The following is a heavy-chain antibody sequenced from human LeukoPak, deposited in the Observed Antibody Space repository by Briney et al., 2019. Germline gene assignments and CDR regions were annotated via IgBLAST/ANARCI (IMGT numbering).Heavy chain of an antibody. D-gene: IGHD6-25*01. CDR2: IADEGREK. Sequence: GRPLRLPCAASGFIFTNYAMHWAPEAPGKGLEWVAVIADEGREKHHVDSVKGGFTLSRDSSKNTVYLQMNSLRAGDTAVYYCARDRLRAAAYYFDHWGQGSLVTVSS. J-gene: IGHJ4*02. V-gene: IGHV3-30*04. CDR1: GFIFTNYA. CDR3: ARDRLRAAAYYFDH.